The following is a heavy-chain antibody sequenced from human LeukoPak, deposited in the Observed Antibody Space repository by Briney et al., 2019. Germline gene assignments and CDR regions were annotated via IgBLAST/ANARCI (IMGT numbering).Heavy chain of an antibody. CDR3: ARNTAAAGTRGS. CDR2: INPNSGGT. Sequence: ASVKVSCKASGYTFTGYYMHWVRQAPGQGLEWMGWINPNSGGTNYAQKFQGRVTMTRDTSISTACMELSRLRSDDTAVYYCARNTAAAGTRGSWGQGTLVTVSS. V-gene: IGHV1-2*02. CDR1: GYTFTGYY. J-gene: IGHJ5*02. D-gene: IGHD6-13*01.